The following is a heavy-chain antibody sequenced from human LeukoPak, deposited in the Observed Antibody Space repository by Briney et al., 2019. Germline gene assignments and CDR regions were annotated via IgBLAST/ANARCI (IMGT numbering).Heavy chain of an antibody. Sequence: GGSLRLSCAASGFTFSSASMSWVRQAPGKGLEWVSSISSSSSDIYYAESVKGRFTISRDNAKNSLYLQMNSLRDEDTAVYYCARDLSSSIDYWGQGTLVTVSS. CDR2: ISSSSSDI. CDR1: GFTFSSAS. D-gene: IGHD6-13*01. J-gene: IGHJ4*02. V-gene: IGHV3-21*01. CDR3: ARDLSSSIDY.